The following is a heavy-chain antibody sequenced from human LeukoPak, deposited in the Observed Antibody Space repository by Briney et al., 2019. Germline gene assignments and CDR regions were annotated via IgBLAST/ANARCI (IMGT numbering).Heavy chain of an antibody. D-gene: IGHD3-3*01. V-gene: IGHV3-21*01. CDR1: GFTFSSYS. J-gene: IGHJ6*03. CDR2: ISSSSSYI. Sequence: GGSLRLSCAASGFTFSSYSMNWVRQAPGKGLEWVSSISSSSSYIYYADSVKGRFTISRDNAKNSLYLQMNSLRAEDTAVYYCARDLGPPQPNYDFWSGYYTYRSSYYYYMDVWGKGTTVTVSS. CDR3: ARDLGPPQPNYDFWSGYYTYRSSYYYYMDV.